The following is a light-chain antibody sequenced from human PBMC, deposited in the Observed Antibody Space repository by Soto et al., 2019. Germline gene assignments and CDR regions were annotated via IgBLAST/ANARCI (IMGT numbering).Light chain of an antibody. Sequence: EIVMTQSPATLSVSPGERATLSCRASQSVSSNLAWYQQKPGQAPRLLIYGASTRATGIPARFSGSGSGTEFTLTISSLQSEDFAVYYCQQTYSTPWTFGQGTKVEI. CDR1: QSVSSN. CDR3: QQTYSTPWT. V-gene: IGKV3-15*01. J-gene: IGKJ1*01. CDR2: GAS.